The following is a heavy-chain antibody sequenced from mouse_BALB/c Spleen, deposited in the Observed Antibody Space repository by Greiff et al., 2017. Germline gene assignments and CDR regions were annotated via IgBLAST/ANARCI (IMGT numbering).Heavy chain of an antibody. CDR1: GFTFSDYY. Sequence: EVKLVESGGGLVKPGGSLKLSCAASGFTFSDYYMYWVRQTPEKRLEWVATISDGGSYTYYPDSVKGRFTISRDNAKNNLYLQMSSLKSEDTAMYYCARGSTASYYFDYWGQGTTLTVSS. CDR2: ISDGGSYT. J-gene: IGHJ2*01. CDR3: ARGSTASYYFDY. V-gene: IGHV5-4*02. D-gene: IGHD1-2*01.